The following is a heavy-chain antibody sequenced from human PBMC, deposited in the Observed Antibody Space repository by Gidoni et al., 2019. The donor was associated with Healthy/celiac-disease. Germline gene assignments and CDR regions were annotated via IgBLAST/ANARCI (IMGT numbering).Heavy chain of an antibody. Sequence: EVQLVESGGGLVKPGGSLRLSCVAPGFTFSNPWMSWVRQAPGKGLEWVGRIKSKTDGETTDYAAPVKGRFTISRDDSKNTLYLQMNSLKTEDTAVYYCTTDDFWDCSSTSCYVWGQGTLVTVSS. CDR1: GFTFSNPW. V-gene: IGHV3-15*01. J-gene: IGHJ4*02. D-gene: IGHD2-2*01. CDR2: IKSKTDGETT. CDR3: TTDDFWDCSSTSCYV.